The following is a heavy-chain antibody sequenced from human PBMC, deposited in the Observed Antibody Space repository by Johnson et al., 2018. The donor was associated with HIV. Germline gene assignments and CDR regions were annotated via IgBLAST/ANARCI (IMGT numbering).Heavy chain of an antibody. CDR2: ISSSGGST. V-gene: IGHV3-11*04. CDR3: AKDQWSSSWTNDAFDI. J-gene: IGHJ3*02. CDR1: GFTFSDYY. Sequence: QMMLVESGGGLVKPGGSLRLSCAPSGFTFSDYYMSWMRQAPGQGLEWVSYISSSGGSTYYADSVKGRFTISRDNAKNSLYLQLNSLRAEDTAVYYCAKDQWSSSWTNDAFDIWGQGTMVTVSS. D-gene: IGHD6-13*01.